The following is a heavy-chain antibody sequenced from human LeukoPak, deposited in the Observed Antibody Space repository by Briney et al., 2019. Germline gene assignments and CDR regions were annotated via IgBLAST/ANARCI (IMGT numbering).Heavy chain of an antibody. D-gene: IGHD4-11*01. CDR3: ARDYPYSYYMNV. Sequence: PGGSLRLPCAASGFTFSSYSMNWVRQAPGKGLEWVSYISSSSSTIYYADSVKGRFTISRDNAKNSLYLQMNSLRAEDTAVYYCARDYPYSYYMNVWGNGTTVTVSS. CDR1: GFTFSSYS. J-gene: IGHJ6*03. CDR2: ISSSSSTI. V-gene: IGHV3-48*01.